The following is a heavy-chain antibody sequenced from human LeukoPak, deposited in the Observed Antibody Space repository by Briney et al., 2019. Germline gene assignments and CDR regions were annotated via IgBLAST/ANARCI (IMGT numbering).Heavy chain of an antibody. V-gene: IGHV1-2*02. D-gene: IGHD4-11*01. CDR3: ARGEETVNTPYFVY. CDR2: INPNSGGT. J-gene: IGHJ4*02. CDR1: GYTFTDPY. Sequence: ASVKVSCKASGYTFTDPYIHWVRQAPGQGLEWMGWINPNSGGTNFAQNFQGSVTMTRDTSISTAYMELYRLTYDDTAVYYCARGEETVNTPYFVYWGQGSLVTVSS.